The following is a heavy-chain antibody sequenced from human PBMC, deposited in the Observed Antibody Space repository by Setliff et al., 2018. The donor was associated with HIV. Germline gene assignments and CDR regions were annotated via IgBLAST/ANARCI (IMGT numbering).Heavy chain of an antibody. D-gene: IGHD2-21*02. V-gene: IGHV1-69*13. J-gene: IGHJ3*02. CDR1: GGTFSSYA. Sequence: SVKVSCKASGGTFSSYAISWVRQAPGQGLEWMGGIIPIFGTANYAQKFQGRVTITADESTSAAYMELSSLRSEDTAVYYCARDTPHIVVVTAPEPGDDAFDIWGQGTMVTVSS. CDR2: IIPIFGTA. CDR3: ARDTPHIVVVTAPEPGDDAFDI.